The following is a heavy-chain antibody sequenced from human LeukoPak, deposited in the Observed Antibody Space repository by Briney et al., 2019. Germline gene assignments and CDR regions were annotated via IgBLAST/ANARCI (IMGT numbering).Heavy chain of an antibody. CDR1: GGTFSSYA. V-gene: IGHV1-69*06. D-gene: IGHD3-9*01. Sequence: GASVKVSCKASGGTFSSYAISWVRQAPGQGLEWMGGIIPIFGTANYAQKFQGRVTITADKSTSTAYMELSSLRSEDTAVYYCARDAGRPFEYYYYYYMDVWGRGTTVTVSS. CDR3: ARDAGRPFEYYYYYYMDV. CDR2: IIPIFGTA. J-gene: IGHJ6*03.